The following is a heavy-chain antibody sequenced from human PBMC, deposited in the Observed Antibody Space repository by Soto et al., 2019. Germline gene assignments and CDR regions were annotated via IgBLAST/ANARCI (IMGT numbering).Heavy chain of an antibody. D-gene: IGHD3-22*01. CDR2: ISAYSGNT. CDR1: GYTFSHHG. V-gene: IGHV1-18*01. J-gene: IGHJ5*02. Sequence: QIQLVQSGAEVKKPGASVKVSCRASGYTFSHHGFSWVRQAPGQGLEWMGWISAYSGNTDYAKKFQDRLTMTTDTSTSTGYMELRSLRPDDTAVYYCAKDCPRLTQQFYEVSWGQGTLVTVSS. CDR3: AKDCPRLTQQFYEVS.